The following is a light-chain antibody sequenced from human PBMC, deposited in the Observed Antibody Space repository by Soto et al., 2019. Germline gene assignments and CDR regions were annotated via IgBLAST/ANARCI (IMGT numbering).Light chain of an antibody. CDR2: GAS. CDR3: QHYNIWPPWT. Sequence: IVMTQSPATLSVSPGERVTLSCRASQSISSNLAWYQQKPGQAPRLLIYGASTRATGIPARFSGSGSGTEFTLTISSLQSEDFAVYYCQHYNIWPPWTFGQGTKVEIK. CDR1: QSISSN. J-gene: IGKJ1*01. V-gene: IGKV3-15*01.